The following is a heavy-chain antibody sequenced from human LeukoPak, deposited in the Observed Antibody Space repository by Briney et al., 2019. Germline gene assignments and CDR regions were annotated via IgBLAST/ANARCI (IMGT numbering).Heavy chain of an antibody. CDR1: EFTLGGYS. CDR3: VRETWKPYDY. V-gene: IGHV3-7*01. J-gene: IGHJ4*02. CDR2: IKEDGSAK. Sequence: GGSLRLSCEASEFTLGGYSMSWVRQAPGKGLEWVAGIKEDGSAKYYADSVKGRFTISRDNAKSSLYLQMSSLRAEDTAVYFFVRETWKPYDYWGQGTLVTVSS. D-gene: IGHD1-1*01.